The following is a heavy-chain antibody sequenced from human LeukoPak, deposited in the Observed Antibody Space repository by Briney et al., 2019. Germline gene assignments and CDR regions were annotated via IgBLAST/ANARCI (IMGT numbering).Heavy chain of an antibody. D-gene: IGHD4-23*01. Sequence: SETLSLTCTVSGGSISSSSYYWGWIRQPPGKGLEWIGSIYYSGSTYYNPSLKSRVTISVDTSKNQFSLKLRSVTPADTGVYYCARGDGGLAGLNWFDPWGPGTLVTVSS. J-gene: IGHJ5*02. CDR3: ARGDGGLAGLNWFDP. CDR2: IYYSGST. V-gene: IGHV4-39*07. CDR1: GGSISSSSYY.